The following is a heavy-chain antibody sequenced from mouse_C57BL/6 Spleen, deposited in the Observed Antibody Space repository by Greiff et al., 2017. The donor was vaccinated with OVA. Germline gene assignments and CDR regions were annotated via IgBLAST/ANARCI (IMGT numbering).Heavy chain of an antibody. J-gene: IGHJ3*01. CDR2: IDPEDGET. Sequence: VQLKESGAELVKPGASVKLSCTASGFNIKDYYMHWVKQRTEQGLEWIGRIDPEDGETKYAPKFQGKATITADTSSNTDYLQLSSLTSEDTAVYYCALDSSGYDAYWGQGTLVTVSA. CDR3: ALDSSGYDAY. V-gene: IGHV14-2*01. D-gene: IGHD3-2*02. CDR1: GFNIKDYY.